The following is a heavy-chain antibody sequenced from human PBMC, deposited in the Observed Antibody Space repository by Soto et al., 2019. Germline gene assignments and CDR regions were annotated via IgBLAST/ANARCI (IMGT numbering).Heavy chain of an antibody. CDR3: AGDGAGAYGLGWFDP. D-gene: IGHD2-21*01. J-gene: IGHJ5*02. V-gene: IGHV4-31*03. CDR2: IYHSGST. Sequence: QVQLQESGPGLVKPSQTLSLTCTVSGDSISRGGYYWNWIRQHPRKGLEWIGYIYHSGSTNYNPSLKSRVTISVDTSKNQLSLELSNVTAADTAVYYCAGDGAGAYGLGWFDPWGQGILVTVSS. CDR1: GDSISRGGYY.